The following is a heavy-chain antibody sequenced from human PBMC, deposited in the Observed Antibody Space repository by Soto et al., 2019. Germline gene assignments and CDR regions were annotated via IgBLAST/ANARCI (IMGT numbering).Heavy chain of an antibody. CDR3: AKDRLDEPGPPGDPYHYYYGMDV. J-gene: IGHJ6*02. Sequence: PGGSLRLSCAASGFTFSSYAMSWVRQAPGKGLEWITAFSASGGSTYYADSVKGRFTISRDNSKNTLYLQMNSLRAEDTAVYYCAKDRLDEPGPPGDPYHYYYGMDVWGQGTTVTISS. CDR2: FSASGGST. V-gene: IGHV3-23*01. CDR1: GFTFSSYA.